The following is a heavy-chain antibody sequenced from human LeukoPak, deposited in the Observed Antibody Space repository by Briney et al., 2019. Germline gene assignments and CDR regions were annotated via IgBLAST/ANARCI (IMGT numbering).Heavy chain of an antibody. D-gene: IGHD3-22*01. CDR3: ASPRSYYYDSSGLGY. Sequence: GGSLRLSCAVSGFTFSNAWMTWVRQAPGKGLEWVSSISSSSSYIYYADSVKGRFTISRDNAKNSLYLQMNSLRAEDTAVYYCASPRSYYYDSSGLGYWGQGTLVTVSS. CDR1: GFTFSNAW. J-gene: IGHJ4*02. CDR2: ISSSSSYI. V-gene: IGHV3-21*01.